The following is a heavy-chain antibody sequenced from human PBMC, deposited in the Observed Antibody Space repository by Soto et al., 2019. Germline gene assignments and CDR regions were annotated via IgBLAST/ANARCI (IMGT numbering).Heavy chain of an antibody. D-gene: IGHD3-22*01. CDR2: MNPNSGNT. Sequence: ASVKVSCKASGYTFTSYDINWVRQATGQGLEWMGWMNPNSGNTGYAQKFQGWVTMTRDTSISTAYMELSRLRSDDTAVYYCARQSITMIVVAEEAFDYWGQGTLVTVSS. CDR3: ARQSITMIVVAEEAFDY. J-gene: IGHJ4*02. CDR1: GYTFTSYD. V-gene: IGHV1-8*01.